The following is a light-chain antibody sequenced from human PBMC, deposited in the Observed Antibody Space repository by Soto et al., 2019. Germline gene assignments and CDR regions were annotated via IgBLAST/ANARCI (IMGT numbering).Light chain of an antibody. Sequence: EIGLKQSPATMSLSPGERDTLSCGASQSVSRSYLAWYQQKPGLAPRLLIYDASSRATGIPDRFSGSGSGTDFTLTISRLEPEDFAVYYCQQYGSSPYTFGQGTKLEIK. CDR1: QSVSRSY. CDR2: DAS. J-gene: IGKJ2*01. CDR3: QQYGSSPYT. V-gene: IGKV3D-20*01.